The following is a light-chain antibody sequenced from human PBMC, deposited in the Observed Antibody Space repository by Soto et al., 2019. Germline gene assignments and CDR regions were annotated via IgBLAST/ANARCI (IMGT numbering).Light chain of an antibody. CDR3: RQTYSVPQT. CDR1: QSIFNY. J-gene: IGKJ1*01. Sequence: DIQMTQSPSSLSASVGDRVSITCRASQSIFNYLNWYQQKPGKAPNLLIYAASSLQSGVPSRFSGSGSGTDFTLTISSPQPDDFATYYCRQTYSVPQTFGQGTKVDIK. CDR2: AAS. V-gene: IGKV1-39*01.